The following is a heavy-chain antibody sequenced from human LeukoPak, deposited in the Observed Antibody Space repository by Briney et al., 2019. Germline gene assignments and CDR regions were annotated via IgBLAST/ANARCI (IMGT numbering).Heavy chain of an antibody. D-gene: IGHD3-9*01. CDR1: GYTFTSYG. CDR2: ISAYNGNT. CDR3: ARKQRDILTGYPNAFDI. J-gene: IGHJ3*02. Sequence: ASVKVSCKASGYTFTSYGISWVRQAAGQGLEWMGWISAYNGNTNYAQKLQGRVTMTTDTSTSTAYMELRSLRSDDTAVYYCARKQRDILTGYPNAFDIWGQGTMVTVSS. V-gene: IGHV1-18*01.